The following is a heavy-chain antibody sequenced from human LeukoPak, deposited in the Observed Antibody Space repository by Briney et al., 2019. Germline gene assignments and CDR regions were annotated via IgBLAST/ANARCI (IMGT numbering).Heavy chain of an antibody. CDR3: ARELWFGEAFDY. D-gene: IGHD3-10*01. Sequence: SVKVSCKASGGTFSSYAISWVRQAPGQGLEWMGGIIPIFGTANYAQKFQGRVTITADKSTSTAYMELSSLRSEDTAVYYCARELWFGEAFDYWGQGTLVTVSS. J-gene: IGHJ4*02. CDR2: IIPIFGTA. V-gene: IGHV1-69*06. CDR1: GGTFSSYA.